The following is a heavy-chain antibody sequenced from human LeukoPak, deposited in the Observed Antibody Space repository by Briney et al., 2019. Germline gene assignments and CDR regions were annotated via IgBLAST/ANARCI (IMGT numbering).Heavy chain of an antibody. Sequence: SETLSLTCTVSGGSISSYYWSWIRQPPGKGLEWIGYIYYSGSTNYNPSLKSRVTISVDTSKNQFSLKLRSVTAADTAIYYCARDKDWNFDWGQGTLVTVSS. CDR3: ARDKDWNFD. J-gene: IGHJ4*02. V-gene: IGHV4-59*12. D-gene: IGHD1-7*01. CDR1: GGSISSYY. CDR2: IYYSGST.